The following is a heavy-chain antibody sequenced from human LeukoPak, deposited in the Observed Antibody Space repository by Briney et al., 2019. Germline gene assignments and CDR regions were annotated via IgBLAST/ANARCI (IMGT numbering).Heavy chain of an antibody. D-gene: IGHD6-13*01. CDR2: IYTSGST. J-gene: IGHJ4*02. CDR3: ARLIGYSSSWYYLDY. V-gene: IGHV4-4*09. Sequence: SETLSLTCTVSGGSISSYYWSWIRQPPGKGLEWIGYIYTSGSTNYNPALKSRVTISVDTSNNQFSLKLNPVTAADTAVYYCARLIGYSSSWYYLDYWGLGTLVTVSS. CDR1: GGSISSYY.